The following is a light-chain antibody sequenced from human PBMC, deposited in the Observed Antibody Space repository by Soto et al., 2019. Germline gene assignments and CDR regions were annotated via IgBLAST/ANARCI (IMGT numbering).Light chain of an antibody. V-gene: IGKV1-27*01. CDR3: QKYTSAPLT. CDR2: AAS. CDR1: QGISSY. J-gene: IGKJ1*01. Sequence: DIQMTQSPSSLSASVGDRVTITCRASQGISSYLAWYQQKPGKVPKLLIYAASTLQSWVPSRFSGSGSGTDFTLTISSLQPDDAATYYCQKYTSAPLTFGQGTHVEIK.